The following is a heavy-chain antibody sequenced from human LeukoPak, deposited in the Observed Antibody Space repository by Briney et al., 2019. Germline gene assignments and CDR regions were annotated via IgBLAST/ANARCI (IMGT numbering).Heavy chain of an antibody. Sequence: GGSLRLPCAASGFTFSSYSMNWVRQAPGKGLEWVSYISSSSSTIYYADSVKGRFTISRDNAKNSLYLQMNSLRDEDTAVYYCTTKVPNEPAFNFWGQGTLVTVSS. D-gene: IGHD1-14*01. V-gene: IGHV3-48*02. J-gene: IGHJ4*02. CDR2: ISSSSSTI. CDR3: TTKVPNEPAFNF. CDR1: GFTFSSYS.